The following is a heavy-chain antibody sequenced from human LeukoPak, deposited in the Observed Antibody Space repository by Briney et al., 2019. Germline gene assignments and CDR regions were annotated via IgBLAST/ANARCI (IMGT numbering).Heavy chain of an antibody. CDR3: AKEKTVSDAFDI. V-gene: IGHV3-48*04. Sequence: PGGSLRLSCAASGFTFSSYSMNWVRQAPGKGLEWVSYISSSRSTIYYADSVKGRFTISRDNSKNTLYLQMNSLRAEDTAVYYCAKEKTVSDAFDIWGQGTMVTVSS. CDR1: GFTFSSYS. J-gene: IGHJ3*02. CDR2: ISSSRSTI. D-gene: IGHD5/OR15-5a*01.